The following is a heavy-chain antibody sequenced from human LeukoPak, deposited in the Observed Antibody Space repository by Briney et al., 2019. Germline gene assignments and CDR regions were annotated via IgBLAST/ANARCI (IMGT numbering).Heavy chain of an antibody. Sequence: SETLSLTCAVSGYSISSGYYWGWIRQPPGKGLEWIGSIYHSGSTYYNPSLKSRVTISVDTSKNQSSLKLSSVTAADTAVYYCANSSSTRTHAFDIWGQGTIVTVSS. J-gene: IGHJ3*02. D-gene: IGHD2-2*01. V-gene: IGHV4-38-2*01. CDR2: IYHSGST. CDR1: GYSISSGYY. CDR3: ANSSSTRTHAFDI.